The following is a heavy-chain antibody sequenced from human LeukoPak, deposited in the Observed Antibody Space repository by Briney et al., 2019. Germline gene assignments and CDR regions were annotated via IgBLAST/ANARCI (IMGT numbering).Heavy chain of an antibody. CDR2: IGTSDSKI. D-gene: IGHD3-10*01. Sequence: GGSLRLSCAASGFGFSSYWMTWVRQAPGKGLEWVSYIGTSDSKIYYADSVKGRFTVSRDNAINTLYLQMNSLRVDDTAMYYCATSIHFGRGDQGTLVTVSS. CDR3: ATSIHFGR. CDR1: GFGFSSYW. J-gene: IGHJ4*02. V-gene: IGHV3-48*04.